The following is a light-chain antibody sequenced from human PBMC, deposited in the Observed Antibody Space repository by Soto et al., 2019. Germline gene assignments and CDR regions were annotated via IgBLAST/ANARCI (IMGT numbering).Light chain of an antibody. CDR1: SGDVGGYNY. Sequence: QSALTQPPSASGSPGQSVTISCTGTSGDVGGYNYVSWYQQHPGKAPKLMIFEVSERPSGVPDRFSASKSGNTVSLTVSGLQAEDEADYYCSSYAGSNNYVFGTGTKVTVL. CDR2: EVS. CDR3: SSYAGSNNYV. J-gene: IGLJ1*01. V-gene: IGLV2-8*01.